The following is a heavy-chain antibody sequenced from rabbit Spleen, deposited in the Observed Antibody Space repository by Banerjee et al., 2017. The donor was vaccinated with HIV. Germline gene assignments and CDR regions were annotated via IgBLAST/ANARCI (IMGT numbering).Heavy chain of an antibody. CDR2: INAITGKA. V-gene: IGHV1S45*01. CDR1: GVSLNDKDV. Sequence: EQLEESGGGLVKPEGSLTLTCKASGVSLNDKDVMCWVRQAPGKGLEWIACINAITGKAVYAHWAKGRFTFSKTSSTPVTLQMTSLTAADTATYFCARDLPGVIGWNFGWWGPGTLVTVS. D-gene: IGHD1-1*01. J-gene: IGHJ4*01. CDR3: ARDLPGVIGWNFGW.